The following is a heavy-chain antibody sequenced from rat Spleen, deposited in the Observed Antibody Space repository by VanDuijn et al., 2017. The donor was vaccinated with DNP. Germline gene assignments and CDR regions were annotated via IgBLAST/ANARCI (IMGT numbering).Heavy chain of an antibody. J-gene: IGHJ2*01. CDR1: GYSITSHY. CDR3: AMGTTEGIDY. V-gene: IGHV3-1*01. CDR2: IISSGST. Sequence: EVQLQESGPGLVKPSQSLSLTRSVTGYSITSHYWGWIRKVPGNKMEWFGHIISSGSTSYNPSLNSRISITRDTSKNQFFLQLNSVTTEDTATYYCAMGTTEGIDYWGQGVLVTVSS. D-gene: IGHD1-11*01.